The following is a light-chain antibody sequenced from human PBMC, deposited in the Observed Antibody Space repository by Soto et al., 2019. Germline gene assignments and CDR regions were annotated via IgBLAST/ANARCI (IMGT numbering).Light chain of an antibody. CDR2: EVT. CDR3: SSYTNSNVV. V-gene: IGLV2-14*01. CDR1: SSDVGGYNY. J-gene: IGLJ2*01. Sequence: QSVLTQPASVSGSPGQSITISCTGTSSDVGGYNYVSWYQQHPGKAPKLMIYEVTHRPSGVSNRFSGSKSGNTASLTISGLQAEDEADYYCSSYTNSNVVFGGGTQLTVL.